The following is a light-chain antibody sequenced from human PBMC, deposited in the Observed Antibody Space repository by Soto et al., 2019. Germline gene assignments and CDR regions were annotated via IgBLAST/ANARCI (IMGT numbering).Light chain of an antibody. V-gene: IGLV2-23*01. CDR3: CSYAGSSTLYV. Sequence: QSVLTQPASVSGSPGQSITISCTGTSNDVGSYNFVSWYQHHPGKAPKLVIYEGSKRPSGVSNRFSGSKSGNTASLTISGLQAEDEADYYCCSYAGSSTLYVFGTGIKVTVL. CDR1: SNDVGSYNF. CDR2: EGS. J-gene: IGLJ1*01.